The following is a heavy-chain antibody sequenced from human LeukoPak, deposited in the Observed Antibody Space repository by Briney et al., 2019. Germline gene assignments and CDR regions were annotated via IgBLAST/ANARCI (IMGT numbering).Heavy chain of an antibody. Sequence: GGSLRLSCAASGFTFSSYAMHWVRQAPGKGLEWVAVISYDGSNKYYADSVKGRFTISRDNSKNTLYLQMNSLRAEDTAVYYCAGGGRDYYDSSGYYAFDIWGQGTMVTVSS. CDR1: GFTFSSYA. CDR2: ISYDGSNK. J-gene: IGHJ3*02. CDR3: AGGGRDYYDSSGYYAFDI. V-gene: IGHV3-30-3*01. D-gene: IGHD3-22*01.